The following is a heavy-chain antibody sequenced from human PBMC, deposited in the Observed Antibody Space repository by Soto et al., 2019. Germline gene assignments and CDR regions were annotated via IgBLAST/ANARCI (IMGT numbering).Heavy chain of an antibody. V-gene: IGHV1-24*01. D-gene: IGHD1-1*01. CDR3: ATEALSGERNY. Sequence: GASVKVSCKVSGYTLTELSMHWVRQAPGKGLEWMGGFDPEDGETIYAQKFQGRVTMTEGTSTDTAYMELSSLRSEDTAVYYCATEALSGERNYWGQGTLVTVSS. CDR2: FDPEDGET. CDR1: GYTLTELS. J-gene: IGHJ4*02.